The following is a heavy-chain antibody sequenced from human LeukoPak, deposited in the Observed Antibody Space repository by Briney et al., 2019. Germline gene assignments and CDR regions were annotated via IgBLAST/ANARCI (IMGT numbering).Heavy chain of an antibody. J-gene: IGHJ6*02. CDR1: GGSFSGYY. CDR2: INHSGST. D-gene: IGHD6-6*01. CDR3: ARFVENYYGMDV. Sequence: SETLSLTCAVYGGSFSGYYWSWIRQPPGKGLEWIGEINHSGSTNYNPSLKSRVTMSVDTSKNQFSLKLSSVTAADTAVYYCARFVENYYGMDVWGQGTTVTVSS. V-gene: IGHV4-34*01.